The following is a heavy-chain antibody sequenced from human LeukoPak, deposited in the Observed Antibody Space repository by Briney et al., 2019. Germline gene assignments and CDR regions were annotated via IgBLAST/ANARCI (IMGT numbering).Heavy chain of an antibody. D-gene: IGHD6-13*01. CDR2: IYYSGST. CDR1: GGSISSYY. V-gene: IGHV4-59*05. CDR3: ATGTYSSSWKDYYCYMDV. J-gene: IGHJ6*03. Sequence: SETLSLTCTVSGGSISSYYWSWIRQPPGKGLEWIGSIYYSGSTYYNPSLKSRVTISVDTSKNQFSLKLSSVTAADTAVYYCATGTYSSSWKDYYCYMDVWGKGTTVTVSS.